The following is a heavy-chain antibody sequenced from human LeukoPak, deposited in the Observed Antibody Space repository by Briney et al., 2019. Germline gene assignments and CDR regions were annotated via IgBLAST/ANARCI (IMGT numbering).Heavy chain of an antibody. Sequence: PGVSLRLSCAASGFTVSSNYMSWVRQAPGKGLEWVSVIYSGGSTYYADSVKGRFTISRDNSKNTLYLQMNSLRAEDTAVYYCALAYREDYFDYWGQGTLVTVSS. CDR2: IYSGGST. J-gene: IGHJ4*02. CDR1: GFTVSSNY. D-gene: IGHD1-26*01. V-gene: IGHV3-53*01. CDR3: ALAYREDYFDY.